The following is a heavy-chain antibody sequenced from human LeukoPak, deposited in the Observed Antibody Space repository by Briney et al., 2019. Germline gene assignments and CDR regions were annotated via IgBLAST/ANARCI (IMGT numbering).Heavy chain of an antibody. CDR2: VYYIGTT. Sequence: SQTLSLTCLVSGGSFSSPDSYWSWIRQPPGKGLEWIGNVYYIGTTNYNSSLKSRVTISVDTSKNQFSLEVTSVTAADTAVYYCAKNTSSSPWFDPWGQGTLVTISS. J-gene: IGHJ5*02. CDR1: GGSFSSPDSY. V-gene: IGHV4-61*08. D-gene: IGHD6-6*01. CDR3: AKNTSSSPWFDP.